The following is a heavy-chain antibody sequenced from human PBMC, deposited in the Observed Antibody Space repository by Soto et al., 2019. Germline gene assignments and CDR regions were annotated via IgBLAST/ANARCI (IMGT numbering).Heavy chain of an antibody. J-gene: IGHJ4*02. Sequence: SETLSLTCTVSGGSISSYYWSWIRQPPGKGLEWIGYIYYSGSTNYNPSLKSRVTISVDTSKNQFSLKLSSVTAADTAVYYRARDSDFWSQGTLVTVSS. D-gene: IGHD3-3*01. V-gene: IGHV4-59*01. CDR3: ARDSDF. CDR1: GGSISSYY. CDR2: IYYSGST.